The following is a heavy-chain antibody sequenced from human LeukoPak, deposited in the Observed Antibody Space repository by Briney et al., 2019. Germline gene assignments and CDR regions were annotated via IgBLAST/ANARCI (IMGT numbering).Heavy chain of an antibody. Sequence: SGGSLRLSCAASGFTFSDHYMDWIRQGPGRGLEWVARIRNKANSYTTEYAASVKGRFTISRDDSKSIAYLQMNSLKTEDTGVYYCARGFTIPMDVWGKGTTVTVSS. CDR1: GFTFSDHY. D-gene: IGHD3-3*01. J-gene: IGHJ6*04. CDR2: IRNKANSYTT. V-gene: IGHV3-72*01. CDR3: ARGFTIPMDV.